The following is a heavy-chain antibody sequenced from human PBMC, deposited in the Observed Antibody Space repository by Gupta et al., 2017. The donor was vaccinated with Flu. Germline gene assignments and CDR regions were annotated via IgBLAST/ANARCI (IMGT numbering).Heavy chain of an antibody. CDR2: IYYSGRT. CDR3: ARLGYTSSCIDS. V-gene: IGHV4-39*01. Sequence: QLQLPDSGPGLVNPAETLSLTCPVSGGSIRRGPYYWGWIRQAQGKGLDWIGSIYYSGRTFNNQSLKSRVSISVDTSKNRFSLNLNSVTATDTAVYYCARLGYTSSCIDSWGQGTLVTVSS. CDR1: GGSIRRGPYY. J-gene: IGHJ4*02. D-gene: IGHD6-13*01.